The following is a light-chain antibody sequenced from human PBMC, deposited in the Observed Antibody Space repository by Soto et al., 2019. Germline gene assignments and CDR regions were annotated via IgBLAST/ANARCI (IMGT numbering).Light chain of an antibody. CDR1: QSVSGSY. Sequence: EIVLTQSPGTLSLSPGERATLSCRASQSVSGSYLAWFQQKPGQAPRLLIYDASTRATGVPGRFSGSGSGTDFSLTISRLEPEDLAVYYCQHYGSSPWTFGQGTKVEIK. J-gene: IGKJ1*01. CDR2: DAS. V-gene: IGKV3-20*01. CDR3: QHYGSSPWT.